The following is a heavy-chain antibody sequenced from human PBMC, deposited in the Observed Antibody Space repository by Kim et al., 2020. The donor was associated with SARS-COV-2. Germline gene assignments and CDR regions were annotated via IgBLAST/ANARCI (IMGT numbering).Heavy chain of an antibody. CDR2: IDPSDSYT. Sequence: GESLKISCKGSGYSFTSYWISWVRQMPGKGLEWMGRIDPSDSYTNYSPSFQGHVTISADKSISTAYLQWSSLKASDTAMYYCARRLSSSWYGAEYYFDYWGQGTLVTVSS. J-gene: IGHJ4*02. V-gene: IGHV5-10-1*01. CDR1: GYSFTSYW. CDR3: ARRLSSSWYGAEYYFDY. D-gene: IGHD6-13*01.